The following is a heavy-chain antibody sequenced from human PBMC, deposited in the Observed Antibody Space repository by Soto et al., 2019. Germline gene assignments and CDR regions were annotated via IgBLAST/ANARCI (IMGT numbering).Heavy chain of an antibody. D-gene: IGHD2-2*01. Sequence: ASVKVSCKASGGTFSSYTISWVRQAPGQGLEWMGRIIPILGIANYAQKFQGRVTITADKSTSTAYMELSSLRSEDTAVYYCARDKVVPAASESNYYYYMDVWGKGTTVTVSS. CDR2: IIPILGIA. CDR1: GGTFSSYT. J-gene: IGHJ6*03. CDR3: ARDKVVPAASESNYYYYMDV. V-gene: IGHV1-69*04.